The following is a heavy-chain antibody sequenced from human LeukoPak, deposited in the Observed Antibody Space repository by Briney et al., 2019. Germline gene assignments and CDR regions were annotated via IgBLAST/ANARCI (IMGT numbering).Heavy chain of an antibody. CDR2: ISTSGNYI. CDR3: ARSPHLGSYGYGPWELPVPYFDY. V-gene: IGHV3-21*01. D-gene: IGHD3-16*01. J-gene: IGHJ4*02. CDR1: GFTFSNYY. Sequence: GGSLRLSCAASGFTFSNYYMNWVRQAPGKGLEWVSSISTSGNYIYYADSVKGRFTISRDNAKNSLYLQINSLRAEDTAVYYCARSPHLGSYGYGPWELPVPYFDYWGQGTLVTVSS.